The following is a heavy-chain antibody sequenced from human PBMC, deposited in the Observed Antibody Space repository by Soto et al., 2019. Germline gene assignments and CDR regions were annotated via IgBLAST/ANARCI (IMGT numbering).Heavy chain of an antibody. V-gene: IGHV4-59*01. CDR2: VSSTGST. Sequence: SETLSLTCAVYGGSFSGYYWNWIRQSPGKGLEWIVSVSSTGSTVYNPSLTSRVTVSLDTSKNQFSLTLNSVTAADTAVFHFARDGGIPYHNPVLDFWVQGTLVTVSS. CDR3: ARDGGIPYHNPVLDF. D-gene: IGHD6-25*01. J-gene: IGHJ4*02. CDR1: GGSFSGYY.